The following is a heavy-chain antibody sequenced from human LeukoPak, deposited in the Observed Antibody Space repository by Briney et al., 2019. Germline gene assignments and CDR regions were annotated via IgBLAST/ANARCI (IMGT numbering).Heavy chain of an antibody. V-gene: IGHV3-53*01. CDR1: GFTFSNAW. J-gene: IGHJ4*02. D-gene: IGHD3-9*01. Sequence: GGSLRLSCAASGFTFSNAWMSWVRQAPGKGLEWVSVIYSGGSTYYADSVKGRFTISRDNSKNTLYLQMNSLRAEDTAVYYCASGRNILTGYYTADYWGQGTLVTVSS. CDR2: IYSGGST. CDR3: ASGRNILTGYYTADY.